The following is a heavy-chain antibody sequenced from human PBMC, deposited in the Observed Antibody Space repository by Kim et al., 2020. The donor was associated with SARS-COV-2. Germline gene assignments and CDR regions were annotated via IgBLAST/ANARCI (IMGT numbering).Heavy chain of an antibody. Sequence: SETLSLTCTVSGGSISSSSYYWGWIRQPPGKGLEWIGSIYYSGSTYYNPSLKSRVTISVDTSKNQFSLKLSSVTAADTAVYYCARDQGYDILTGYYKAFDYWGQGTLVTVSS. J-gene: IGHJ4*02. V-gene: IGHV4-39*07. CDR3: ARDQGYDILTGYYKAFDY. CDR1: GGSISSSSYY. D-gene: IGHD3-9*01. CDR2: IYYSGST.